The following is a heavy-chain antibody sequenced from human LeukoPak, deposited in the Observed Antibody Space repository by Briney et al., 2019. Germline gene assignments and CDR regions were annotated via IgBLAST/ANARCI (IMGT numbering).Heavy chain of an antibody. J-gene: IGHJ4*02. D-gene: IGHD3-10*01. Sequence: PSETLSLTCAVSGGSISSSNWWSWVRQPPGKGLEWIGEIYHSGSTNYNPSLKSRVTISVDKSKNQFSLKLSSVTAADTAVYYCAREGGPRGVIPHFDYWGQGTLVTASS. CDR3: AREGGPRGVIPHFDY. CDR1: GGSISSSNW. V-gene: IGHV4-4*02. CDR2: IYHSGST.